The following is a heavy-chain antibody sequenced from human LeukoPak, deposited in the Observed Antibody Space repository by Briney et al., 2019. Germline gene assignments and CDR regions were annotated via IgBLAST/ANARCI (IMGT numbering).Heavy chain of an antibody. V-gene: IGHV4-4*09. CDR1: GASLSSYF. CDR3: ASQNLGQLSFFDN. D-gene: IGHD3-16*02. CDR2: VYSRWSS. J-gene: IGHJ4*02. Sequence: SETLSLTCSVSGASLSSYFWAWIRQPPGKRLEWNGYVYSRWSSDYNPSFKSRVSMSVDTSKSQVSLKLTSVSAADTAVYYCASQNLGQLSFFDNWGQGTLVTVSS.